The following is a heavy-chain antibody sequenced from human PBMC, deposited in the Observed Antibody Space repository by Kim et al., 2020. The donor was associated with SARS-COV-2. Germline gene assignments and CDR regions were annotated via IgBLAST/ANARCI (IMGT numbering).Heavy chain of an antibody. CDR3: PRDTSSSSSWWFDP. CDR1: GYIFTSHW. V-gene: IGHV1-46*04. D-gene: IGHD2-2*01. CDR2: SNPTGDRT. Sequence: ASVKVSCKASGYIFTSHWMHWVRQAPGQGLEWMGVSNPTGDRTTYAQRLKGRLTLTTDTSTGTVYMELRSLTSEDTAVYYCPRDTSSSSSWWFDPWGQGT. J-gene: IGHJ5*02.